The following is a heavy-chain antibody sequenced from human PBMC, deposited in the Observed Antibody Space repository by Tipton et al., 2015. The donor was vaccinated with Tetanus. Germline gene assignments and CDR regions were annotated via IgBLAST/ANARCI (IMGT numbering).Heavy chain of an antibody. CDR3: AKYGWNGVT. V-gene: IGHV3-23*01. Sequence: SLRPSCVGSGYTFKNFAMSWVRQAPGKGLEWVAGISGDGNGRFYADSVKGRFSISRDNSKDTLYLQMNSLRVEDTAIYYCAKYGWNGVTWGQGTLVTVSS. J-gene: IGHJ5*02. CDR2: ISGDGNGR. D-gene: IGHD1-1*01. CDR1: GYTFKNFA.